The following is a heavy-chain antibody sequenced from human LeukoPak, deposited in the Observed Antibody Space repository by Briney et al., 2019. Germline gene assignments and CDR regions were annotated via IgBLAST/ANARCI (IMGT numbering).Heavy chain of an antibody. CDR2: IYSGGST. CDR3: ARDNPAAGTDY. CDR1: GFTVSSNY. V-gene: IGHV3-66*01. J-gene: IGHJ4*02. D-gene: IGHD6-13*01. Sequence: GGSLRLSCAASGFTVSSNYMSWDRQAPGKVLEWVSVIYSGGSTYYADSVKGRFTISRDNSKNTLYLQMNSLRAEDTPVYYCARDNPAAGTDYWGQGPLVTVSS.